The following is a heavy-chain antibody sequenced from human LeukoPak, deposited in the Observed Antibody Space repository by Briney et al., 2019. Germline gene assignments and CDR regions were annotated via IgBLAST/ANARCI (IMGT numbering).Heavy chain of an antibody. CDR3: AKVPSVGQGYFDY. D-gene: IGHD1-26*01. CDR1: GFTFSSYA. V-gene: IGHV3-23*01. Sequence: GGSLRLSCAASGFTFSSYAMSWVRQAPVKGLEWVSAISGSGGSTYYADSMKGRFTISRDNSKNTLYLQMNSLRAEDTAVYYCAKVPSVGQGYFDYWGQGTLVTVSS. J-gene: IGHJ4*02. CDR2: ISGSGGST.